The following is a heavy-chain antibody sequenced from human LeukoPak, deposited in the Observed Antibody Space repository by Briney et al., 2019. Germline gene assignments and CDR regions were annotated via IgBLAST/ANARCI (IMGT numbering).Heavy chain of an antibody. J-gene: IGHJ4*02. V-gene: IGHV4-30-4*08. D-gene: IGHD3-16*02. Sequence: PSQTLSLTCSVSSGSINSGDYYWSWIRQPPGKGLEWIGYVYHSGGTYSNPSLKSPVTISVDTSKNQFSLTLSSVTAADTAVYFCARGRYRYPDSWGQGTLVTVSS. CDR1: SGSINSGDYY. CDR2: VYHSGGT. CDR3: ARGRYRYPDS.